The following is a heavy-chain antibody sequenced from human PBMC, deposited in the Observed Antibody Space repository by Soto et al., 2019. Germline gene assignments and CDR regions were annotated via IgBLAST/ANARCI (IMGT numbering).Heavy chain of an antibody. CDR3: ARGSKGCSSTSCFYYYYYMDV. V-gene: IGHV4-34*01. CDR2: INHSGST. Sequence: SETLSLTCAVYGGSFSGYYWSWIRQPPGKGLEWIGEINHSGSTNYNPSLKSRVTISVDTSKNQFSLKLSSVTAADTAVYYCARGSKGCSSTSCFYYYYYMDVWGKGTTVTVSS. J-gene: IGHJ6*03. D-gene: IGHD2-2*01. CDR1: GGSFSGYY.